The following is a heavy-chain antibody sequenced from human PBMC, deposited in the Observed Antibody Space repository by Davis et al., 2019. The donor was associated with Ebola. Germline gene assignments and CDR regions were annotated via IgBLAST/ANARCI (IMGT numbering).Heavy chain of an antibody. CDR2: MNPDSGNT. D-gene: IGHD2-2*02. CDR3: VKRDRQCSSSSCYNY. CDR1: GYTFTNYD. V-gene: IGHV1-8*01. Sequence: ASVKVSCKASGYTFTNYDINWVRQATGQGLEWMGWMNPDSGNTGYAQKFQGRVTMTRTTSIGTAYMELSSLTSEDTAIYFCVKRDRQCSSSSCYNYWGQGTLVTVSS. J-gene: IGHJ4*02.